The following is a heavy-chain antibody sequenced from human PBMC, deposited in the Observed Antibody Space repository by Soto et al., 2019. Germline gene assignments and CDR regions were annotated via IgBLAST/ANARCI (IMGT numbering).Heavy chain of an antibody. Sequence: QITLKESGPSPVKPTQTLTVTCTFSGFSLSNSGVGVAKIRQPPGKALQWLALIYGDNDKRYSPSLKTRLTITKDTSKNQVVVTMTTMDPVDTATYSWAHCTRHGYGDYEPGTSHVFDSWGQGTLVTVSS. V-gene: IGHV2-5*02. D-gene: IGHD4-17*01. CDR1: GFSLSNSGVG. CDR2: IYGDNDK. CDR3: AHCTRHGYGDYEPGTSHVFDS. J-gene: IGHJ4*02.